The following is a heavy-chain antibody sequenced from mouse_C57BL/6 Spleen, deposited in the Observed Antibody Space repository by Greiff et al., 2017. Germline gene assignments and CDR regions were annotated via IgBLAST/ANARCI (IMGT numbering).Heavy chain of an antibody. V-gene: IGHV3-6*01. CDR3: ARGVSNYYGSSYVGY. CDR2: ISYDGSN. J-gene: IGHJ2*01. Sequence: EVQRVESGPGLVKPSQSLSLTCSVTGYSITSGYYWNWIRQFPGNKLEWMGYISYDGSNNYNPSLKNRISITRDTSKNQFFLKLNSVTTEDTATYYCARGVSNYYGSSYVGYWGQGTTLTVSS. CDR1: GYSITSGYY. D-gene: IGHD1-1*01.